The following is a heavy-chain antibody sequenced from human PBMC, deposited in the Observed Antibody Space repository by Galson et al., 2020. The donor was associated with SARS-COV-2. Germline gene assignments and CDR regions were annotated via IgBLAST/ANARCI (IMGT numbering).Heavy chain of an antibody. V-gene: IGHV3-21*01. CDR2: ISSSSSYI. D-gene: IGHD3-10*02. J-gene: IGHJ4*02. CDR3: ARDMLETGVALDY. CDR1: GFTFSSYS. Sequence: GGSLRLSCAASGFTFSSYSMNWVRQAPGKGLEWVSSISSSSSYIYYADSVKGRFTISRDNAKNSLYLQMNSLRAEDTAVYYCARDMLETGVALDYWGQGTLVTVSS.